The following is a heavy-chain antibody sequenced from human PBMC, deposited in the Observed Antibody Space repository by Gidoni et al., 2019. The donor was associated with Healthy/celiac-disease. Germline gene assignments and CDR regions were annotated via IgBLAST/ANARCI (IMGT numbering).Heavy chain of an antibody. CDR1: GFTFSSYS. CDR3: ASAAAVMNYFDY. D-gene: IGHD6-13*01. Sequence: EVQLVESGGGLVKPGGSLRLSCAASGFTFSSYSMNWVRQAPGKGLGWVSSISSSSSYIYYADSVKGRFTISRDNAKNSLYLQMNSLRAEDTAVYYCASAAAVMNYFDYWGQGTLVTVSS. CDR2: ISSSSSYI. V-gene: IGHV3-21*01. J-gene: IGHJ4*02.